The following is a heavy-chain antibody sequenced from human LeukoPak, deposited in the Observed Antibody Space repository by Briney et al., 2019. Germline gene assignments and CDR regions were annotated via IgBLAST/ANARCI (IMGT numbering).Heavy chain of an antibody. CDR3: ARELFSSGAFDI. CDR1: GYTFTNYY. J-gene: IGHJ3*02. CDR2: INPSGGST. V-gene: IGHV1-46*01. D-gene: IGHD6-19*01. Sequence: ASVKVSCKASGYTFTNYYIHWVRQAPGQGLEWMGIINPSGGSTGYALKLQGRVTMTTDTSTSTAYMELRSLRSDDTAVYYCARELFSSGAFDIWGQGTMVTVSS.